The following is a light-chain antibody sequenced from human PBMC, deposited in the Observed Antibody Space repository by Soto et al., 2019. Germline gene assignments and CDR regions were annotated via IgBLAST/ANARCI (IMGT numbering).Light chain of an antibody. Sequence: DIQMTQSPSTLSASVGDRVTITCRARQNIVNWLAWYQQKTGKAPNLLIYKTSTLQRGVPSRFSGSGSGTEFTLTISSLQPHDFATSYCQQYDSHPMYTFGQGTKVDIK. J-gene: IGKJ2*01. CDR1: QNIVNW. V-gene: IGKV1-5*03. CDR3: QQYDSHPMYT. CDR2: KTS.